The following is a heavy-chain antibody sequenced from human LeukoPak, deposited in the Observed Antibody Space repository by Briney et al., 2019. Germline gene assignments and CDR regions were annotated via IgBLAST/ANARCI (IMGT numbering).Heavy chain of an antibody. D-gene: IGHD3-10*01. V-gene: IGHV4-59*08. CDR1: GGSISSYY. CDR2: IYYSGST. CDR3: ARHVSSGSYYSDYFDY. J-gene: IGHJ4*02. Sequence: SETLSLTCTVSGGSISSYYWSWIRQPPGKGLEWIGYIYYSGSTNYNPSLKSRVTISVDTSKNQFSLKLSSVTAADTAVYYCARHVSSGSYYSDYFDYWGQGTLVTVSS.